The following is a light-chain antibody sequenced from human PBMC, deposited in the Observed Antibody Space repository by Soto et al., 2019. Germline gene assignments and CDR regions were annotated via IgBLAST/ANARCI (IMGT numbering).Light chain of an antibody. Sequence: EIVLTQSPGTLSLSPGERATFSCRASQSVSSSYIAWYQQKPGQAPRLLMYSTSIRATGIPDRFSGSGSGTDFTLTISSLEPEDFAVYYCQQRSNWPLFGPGTKVDIK. V-gene: IGKV3-11*01. J-gene: IGKJ3*01. CDR2: STS. CDR3: QQRSNWPL. CDR1: QSVSSSY.